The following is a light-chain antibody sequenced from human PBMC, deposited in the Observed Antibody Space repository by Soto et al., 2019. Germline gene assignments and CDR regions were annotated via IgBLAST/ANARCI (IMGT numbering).Light chain of an antibody. CDR2: AAS. CDR3: QQSYSTLKIT. Sequence: DIQMTQSPSSLSASVGDRVTITCRASQSISSYLNWYQQKPGKAPKLLIYAASSLQSGVPSRFGGSGSGTDFTLTISSLQPEDFATYYCQQSYSTLKITFGQGTRLETK. V-gene: IGKV1-39*01. J-gene: IGKJ5*01. CDR1: QSISSY.